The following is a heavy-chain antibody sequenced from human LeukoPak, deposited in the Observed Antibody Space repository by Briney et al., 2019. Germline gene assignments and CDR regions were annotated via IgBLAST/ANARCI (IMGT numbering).Heavy chain of an antibody. J-gene: IGHJ4*02. CDR2: TNPNSGGT. V-gene: IGHV1-2*02. CDR1: GYTFTGYY. D-gene: IGHD3-3*01. Sequence: ASVKVSCKASGYTFTGYYMHWVRQAPGQGLEWMGWTNPNSGGTNYAQKFQGRITMTRDTFISTAYMELSRLRSDDTAVYYSARESRYDFWSGSHYWGQGTLVTVSS. CDR3: ARESRYDFWSGSHY.